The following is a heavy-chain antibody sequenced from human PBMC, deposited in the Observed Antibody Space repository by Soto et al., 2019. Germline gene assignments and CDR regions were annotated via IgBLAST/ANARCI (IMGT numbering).Heavy chain of an antibody. CDR1: GYTFTGYY. V-gene: IGHV1-2*02. CDR2: INPNSGGT. CDR3: ARGLVGYCSGGSCWPRYYFDY. Sequence: ASVKVSCKASGYTFTGYYMHWVRQAPGQGLEWMGWINPNSGGTNYAQKFQGRVTMTRDTSISTAYMELSRLRSDDTAVYYCARGLVGYCSGGSCWPRYYFDYWGQGTPVTVSS. D-gene: IGHD2-15*01. J-gene: IGHJ4*02.